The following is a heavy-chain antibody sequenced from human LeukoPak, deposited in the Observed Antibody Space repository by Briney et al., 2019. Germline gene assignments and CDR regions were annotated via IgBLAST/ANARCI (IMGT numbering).Heavy chain of an antibody. D-gene: IGHD3-22*01. J-gene: IGHJ4*02. CDR3: ARDLEAGTPDYYDSSGYPGY. V-gene: IGHV4-39*07. CDR1: GGSISSSSYY. CDR2: IYYSGST. Sequence: PSETLSLTCTVSGGSISSSSYYWGWTRQPPGKGLEWIGSIYYSGSTYYNPSLKSRVTISVDTSKNQFSLKLSSVTAADTAVYYCARDLEAGTPDYYDSSGYPGYWGQGTLVTVSS.